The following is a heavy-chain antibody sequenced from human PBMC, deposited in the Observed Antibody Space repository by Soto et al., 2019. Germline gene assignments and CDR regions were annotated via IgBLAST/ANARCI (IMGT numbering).Heavy chain of an antibody. CDR3: ANLGVGATFFDY. Sequence: AGGSLCLSCRASGCPLSSYYMSWVLQPPGKGLEWIWYIDYSGSTNYNPSLKSRVTISRDTSKNQFSLQLSSVTAADTAVYYCANLGVGATFFDYWGQGSLVTVSS. D-gene: IGHD1-26*01. CDR1: GCPLSSYY. V-gene: IGHV4-59*01. J-gene: IGHJ4*02. CDR2: IDYSGST.